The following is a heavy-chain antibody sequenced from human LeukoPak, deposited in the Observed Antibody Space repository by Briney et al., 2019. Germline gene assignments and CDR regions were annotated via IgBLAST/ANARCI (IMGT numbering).Heavy chain of an antibody. CDR3: ARGEDGDYYFQH. CDR2: INHSGSS. Sequence: SETXSLTCAVYGGSFSGYYWSWIRQXPGKGLEWIGEINHSGSSNYNPSLKSRVTISVDTSKNQFSLKLSSVTAADTAVYYCARGEDGDYYFQHWGQGTLVTVSS. D-gene: IGHD4-17*01. V-gene: IGHV4-34*01. CDR1: GGSFSGYY. J-gene: IGHJ1*01.